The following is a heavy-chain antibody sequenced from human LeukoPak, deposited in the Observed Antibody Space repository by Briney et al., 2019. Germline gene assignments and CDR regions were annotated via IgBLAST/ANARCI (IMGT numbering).Heavy chain of an antibody. J-gene: IGHJ4*02. CDR3: ARQCGSSCSCYDY. V-gene: IGHV4-39*01. Sequence: SETLSLTCTVSGGAISSSSYYWGWIRQPPGKGLEWIGSIYYSGSTYYNPSLKSRVTISVDTSKNQFSLKLSSVTAADTAVYYCARQCGSSCSCYDYWGQGTLVTVSS. CDR1: GGAISSSSYY. D-gene: IGHD6-13*01. CDR2: IYYSGST.